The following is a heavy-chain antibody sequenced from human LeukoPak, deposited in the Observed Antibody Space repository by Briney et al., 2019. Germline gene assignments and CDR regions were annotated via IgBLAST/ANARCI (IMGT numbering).Heavy chain of an antibody. J-gene: IGHJ4*02. CDR2: INIGNGNT. Sequence: GASVKVSCTASGYTFINHAIHWVRQAPGQRLEWMGWINIGNGNTKYSQNFQGRITITRDTSATTAYMDLSSLRSEDTAVYYCARRLGRSFDYWGQGTLVTVSS. D-gene: IGHD2-21*01. CDR1: GYTFINHA. CDR3: ARRLGRSFDY. V-gene: IGHV1-3*04.